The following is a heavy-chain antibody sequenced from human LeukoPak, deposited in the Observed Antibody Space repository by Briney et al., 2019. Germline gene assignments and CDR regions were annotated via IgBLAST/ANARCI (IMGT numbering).Heavy chain of an antibody. CDR3: ARDRNSGSSSGMDV. D-gene: IGHD1-26*01. CDR1: GGTFSSYA. V-gene: IGHV1-69*13. Sequence: ASVKVSCKASGGTFSSYAISWVRQAPGQGLEWMGGIIPIFGTANYAQKFQGRVTITADESTSTAYMELSSLRSEDTAVCYCARDRNSGSSSGMDVWGQGTTVTVSS. J-gene: IGHJ6*02. CDR2: IIPIFGTA.